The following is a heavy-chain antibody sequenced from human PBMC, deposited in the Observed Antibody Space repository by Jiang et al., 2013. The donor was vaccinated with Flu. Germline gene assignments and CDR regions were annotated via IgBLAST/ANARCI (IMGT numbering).Heavy chain of an antibody. Sequence: QLVESGGGLVQPGGSLRLSCAASGFTFSSYEMNWVRQGPRKGLEWVSYISSSGNTIQYADSVKGRFTISRDNAKNSLYLQMNSLKVEDTGVYYCARALTASTSPHDYWGQGTLATVAS. D-gene: IGHD2-2*01. J-gene: IGHJ4*02. CDR2: ISSSGNTI. CDR1: GFTFSSYE. CDR3: ARALTASTSPHDY. V-gene: IGHV3-48*03.